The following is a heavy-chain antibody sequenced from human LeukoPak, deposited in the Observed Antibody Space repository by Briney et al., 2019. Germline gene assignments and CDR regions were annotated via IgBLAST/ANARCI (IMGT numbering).Heavy chain of an antibody. V-gene: IGHV1-18*01. CDR2: ISAYNGNT. Sequence: EASVKVSCKASGYTFTSYGISWVRQAPGQGLEWMGWISAYNGNTNYAQKLQGRVTMTTDTSTSTAYMELRSLRSDDTAVYYCARERGIAAPPYYYYYGMDVWGQGTTVTVSS. CDR1: GYTFTSYG. J-gene: IGHJ6*02. D-gene: IGHD6-13*01. CDR3: ARERGIAAPPYYYYYGMDV.